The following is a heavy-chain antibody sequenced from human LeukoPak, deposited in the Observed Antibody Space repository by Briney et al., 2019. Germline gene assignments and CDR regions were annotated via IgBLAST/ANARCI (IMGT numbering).Heavy chain of an antibody. J-gene: IGHJ6*02. V-gene: IGHV3-66*01. CDR2: IYSGGST. CDR1: GFTVSSNY. Sequence: PGGSLRLSCAASGFTVSSNYMRWVRQAPGKGLEWVSVIYSGGSTYYADSVKGRFPISRDNSKNTLYLQMNSLRAEDTAVYYCARSYNSGSYPIYGMDVWGQGTTVTVSS. D-gene: IGHD1-26*01. CDR3: ARSYNSGSYPIYGMDV.